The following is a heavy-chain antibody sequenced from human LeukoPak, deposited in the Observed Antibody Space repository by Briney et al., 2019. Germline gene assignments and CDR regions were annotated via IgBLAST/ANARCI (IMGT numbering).Heavy chain of an antibody. D-gene: IGHD3-22*01. CDR1: GFTFSNAW. CDR2: IKSKTDGGTT. V-gene: IGHV3-15*01. CDR3: TTALSHYYDSSGYYTRFDP. J-gene: IGHJ5*02. Sequence: GGSLRLSCAASGFTFSNAWMSWVRQAPGKGLEWVGRIKSKTDGGTTDYAAPVKGRLTISRDDSKNTLYLQMNSLKTEDTAVYYCTTALSHYYDSSGYYTRFDPWGQGTLVTVSS.